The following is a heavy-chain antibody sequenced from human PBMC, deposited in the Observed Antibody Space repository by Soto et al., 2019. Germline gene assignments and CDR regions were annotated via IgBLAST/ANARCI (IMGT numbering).Heavy chain of an antibody. V-gene: IGHV3-23*01. Sequence: EVQLWESGGGLVQPGGSLRLSCAVSGFTFSSHVMSWVRQAPGKGLEWVSAISVTGGTYYADSVKGRFTISRDNSKNALYLQMNNLRAEDTAVYYCAKDRRGAYCSGGICYSPDYWGQGTLVIVSS. CDR3: AKDRRGAYCSGGICYSPDY. CDR1: GFTFSSHV. CDR2: ISVTGGT. J-gene: IGHJ4*02. D-gene: IGHD2-15*01.